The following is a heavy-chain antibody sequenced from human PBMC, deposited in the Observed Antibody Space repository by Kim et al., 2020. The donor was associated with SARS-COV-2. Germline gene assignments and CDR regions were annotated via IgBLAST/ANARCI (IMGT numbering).Heavy chain of an antibody. V-gene: IGHV1-69*13. CDR1: GGTFSSYA. D-gene: IGHD4-17*01. CDR3: ARDSGGHTVTTRFDY. Sequence: SVKVSCKASGGTFSSYAISWVRQAPGQGLEWMGGIIPIFGTANYAQKFQGRVTITADESTSTAYMELSSLRSEDTAVYYCARDSGGHTVTTRFDYWGQGTLVTVSS. J-gene: IGHJ4*02. CDR2: IIPIFGTA.